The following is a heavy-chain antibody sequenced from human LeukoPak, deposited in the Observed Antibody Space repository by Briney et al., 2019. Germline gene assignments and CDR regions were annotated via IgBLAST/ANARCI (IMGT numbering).Heavy chain of an antibody. J-gene: IGHJ4*02. V-gene: IGHV1-69*02. CDR3: ARGTTIFGVVIIASY. CDR1: GGTFSSYT. D-gene: IGHD3-3*01. CDR2: IIPILGIA. Sequence: ASVKVSCKASGGTFSSYTISWVRRAPGQGLEWMGRIIPILGIANYAQKFQGRVTITADKSTSTAYMELSSLRSEDTAVYYCARGTTIFGVVIIASYWGQGTLVTVSS.